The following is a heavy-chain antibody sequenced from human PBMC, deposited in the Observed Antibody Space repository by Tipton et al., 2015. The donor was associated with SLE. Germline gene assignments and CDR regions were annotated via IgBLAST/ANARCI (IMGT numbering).Heavy chain of an antibody. D-gene: IGHD5-18*01. J-gene: IGHJ4*02. CDR3: ARLAGFSYGFGGFYFDY. Sequence: TLSLTCTVSGGSLRSGAYYWSWIRHQPGKGLEWTGYIHDSGKTVYNPSLQGRLTVSIDTSKNQFSLRLNSVTAADTAVYYCARLAGFSYGFGGFYFDYWGQGILVTVSS. CDR1: GGSLRSGAYY. V-gene: IGHV4-31*03. CDR2: IHDSGKT.